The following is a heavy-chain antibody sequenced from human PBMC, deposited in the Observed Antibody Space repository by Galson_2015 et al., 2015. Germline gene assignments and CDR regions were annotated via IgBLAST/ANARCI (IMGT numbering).Heavy chain of an antibody. CDR1: RFTFTNYD. V-gene: IGHV3-23*01. CDR2: MSGSGRST. CDR3: AKRGVGLSTKAFDI. Sequence: SLRLSCAASRFTFTNYDMSWVRQAPGKGLEWFSGMSGSGRSTNYADSVKGRFTISRDNSKNTLYLQMSSLRAEDTAVYYCAKRGVGLSTKAFDIWGQGTMVTVAS. D-gene: IGHD1-26*01. J-gene: IGHJ3*02.